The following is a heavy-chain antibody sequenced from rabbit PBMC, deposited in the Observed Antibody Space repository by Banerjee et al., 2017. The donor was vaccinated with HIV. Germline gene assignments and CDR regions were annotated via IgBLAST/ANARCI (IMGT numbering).Heavy chain of an antibody. CDR3: ARDLYDDYDSDFNL. D-gene: IGHD2-1*01. CDR1: GFSFSSSYY. Sequence: QSLEESGGGLVKPGASLTLSCTASGFSFSSSYYMCWVRQAPGKGLEWIACIDGGGSGITNYASWAKGRFTISKTSSTTVTLQMTSLTAADTATYFCARDLYDDYDSDFNLWGPGTLVTVS. J-gene: IGHJ4*01. CDR2: IDGGGSGIT. V-gene: IGHV1S40*01.